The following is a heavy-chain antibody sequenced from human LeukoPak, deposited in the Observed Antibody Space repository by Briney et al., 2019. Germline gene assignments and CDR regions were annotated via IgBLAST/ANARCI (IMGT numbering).Heavy chain of an antibody. D-gene: IGHD4-17*01. CDR2: IRSKDYGGTT. CDR1: GFTFGDYA. CDR3: TRDRWGGDYISRGMDV. Sequence: GGSLRLSCTASGFTFGDYAISWVRQAPGKGLEWVGFIRSKDYGGTTDYAASVKGRFIISRDDSKSIAYLQMNSLKTEDTAVYYCTRDRWGGDYISRGMDVWGKGTTVTISS. J-gene: IGHJ6*04. V-gene: IGHV3-49*04.